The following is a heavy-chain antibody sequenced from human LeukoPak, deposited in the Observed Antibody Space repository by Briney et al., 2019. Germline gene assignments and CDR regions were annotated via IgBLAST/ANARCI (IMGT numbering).Heavy chain of an antibody. CDR1: GGSISSSSYY. Sequence: PSETLSLTCTVSGGSISSSSYYWGWIRQPPGKGLEWIGSIYYSGSTYYNPSLKSRVTISVDTSKNQFSLKLSSVTAADTAVYYCARGRRMRVGATVFDYWGQGTLVTVSS. J-gene: IGHJ4*02. CDR3: ARGRRMRVGATVFDY. V-gene: IGHV4-39*07. D-gene: IGHD1-26*01. CDR2: IYYSGST.